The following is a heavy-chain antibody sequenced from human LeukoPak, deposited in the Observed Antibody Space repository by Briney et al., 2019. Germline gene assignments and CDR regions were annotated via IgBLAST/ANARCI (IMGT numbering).Heavy chain of an antibody. J-gene: IGHJ4*02. CDR3: AREPFPPFVFRSGYFDY. D-gene: IGHD2/OR15-2a*01. CDR1: GYTFTGYY. Sequence: ASVKVSCKASGYTFTGYYMHWVRQAPGQGLEWMGWINPNSGGTNYAQKFQGRVTISVDTSENQFSLKLSSVTAADTAVYYCAREPFPPFVFRSGYFDYWGQGTLVTVSS. CDR2: INPNSGGT. V-gene: IGHV1-2*02.